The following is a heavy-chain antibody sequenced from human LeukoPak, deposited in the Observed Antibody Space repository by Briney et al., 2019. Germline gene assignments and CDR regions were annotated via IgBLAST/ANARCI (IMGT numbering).Heavy chain of an antibody. V-gene: IGHV1-69*04. J-gene: IGHJ4*02. CDR1: GGTFSRYA. CDR3: AVPTQYSSGWAAFDH. CDR2: IIPILGIA. D-gene: IGHD6-19*01. Sequence: SVKVSCKTSGGTFSRYAISWVRQAPGQGLEWMGRIIPILGIANYAQKFQGRVTITADKSTSTAYMELSSLRSEDTAVYYCAVPTQYSSGWAAFDHWGQGTLVTVSS.